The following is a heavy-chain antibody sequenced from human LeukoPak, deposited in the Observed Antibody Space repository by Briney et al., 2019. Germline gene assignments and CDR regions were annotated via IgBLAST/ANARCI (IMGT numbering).Heavy chain of an antibody. V-gene: IGHV3-48*04. Sequence: GGSLRLSCAASGFIFSRYSMNWVRQAPGKGLEWVSYISSSGSTIYYADSVKGRFTISRDNAKNSLYLQMNSLRAEDTAVCYCAELGITMIGGVWGKGTTVTISS. D-gene: IGHD3-10*02. J-gene: IGHJ6*04. CDR1: GFIFSRYS. CDR3: AELGITMIGGV. CDR2: ISSSGSTI.